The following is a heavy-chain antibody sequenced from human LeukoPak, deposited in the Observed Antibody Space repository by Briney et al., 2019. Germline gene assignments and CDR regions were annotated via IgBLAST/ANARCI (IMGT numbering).Heavy chain of an antibody. V-gene: IGHV3-33*01. CDR3: ARDIVRRYSYGFRHNDAFDI. CDR1: GFTFSSYG. D-gene: IGHD5-18*01. J-gene: IGHJ3*02. CDR2: IWYDGSNK. Sequence: GGSLRLSCAASGFTFSSYGMHWVRQAPGKGLEWVAVIWYDGSNKYYADSVKGRFTISRDNAKNSLYLQMNSLRAEDTAVYYCARDIVRRYSYGFRHNDAFDIWGQGTMVTVSS.